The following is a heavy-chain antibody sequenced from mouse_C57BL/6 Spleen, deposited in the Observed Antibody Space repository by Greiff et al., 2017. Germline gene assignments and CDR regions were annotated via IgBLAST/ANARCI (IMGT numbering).Heavy chain of an antibody. Sequence: VQLQQSGPELVKPGASVKISCKASGYTFTDYYMNWVKQSHGKSLEWIGDINPNNGGTSYNQKFKGKATLTVDKSSSTAYMELRSLTSEDSAVYYCATKSTMVTPEDCSFAVWGTAAPLPVS. CDR3: ATKSTMVTPEDCSFAV. CDR1: GYTFTDYY. V-gene: IGHV1-26*01. J-gene: IGHJ1*03. CDR2: INPNNGGT. D-gene: IGHD2-2*01.